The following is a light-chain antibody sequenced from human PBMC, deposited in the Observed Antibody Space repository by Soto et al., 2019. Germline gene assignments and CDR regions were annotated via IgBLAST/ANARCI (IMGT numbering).Light chain of an antibody. Sequence: QSALTQPASVSGSPGQSITISCTGTSSDVGSYNLVSWYQHHPGKAPKLMIYEDNKRPSGVSNRFSGSKSGNTASLTISGLQAEDEAHYYCCSYAPISTVVFGGGTKVTVL. CDR3: CSYAPISTVV. CDR2: EDN. V-gene: IGLV2-23*01. J-gene: IGLJ3*02. CDR1: SSDVGSYNL.